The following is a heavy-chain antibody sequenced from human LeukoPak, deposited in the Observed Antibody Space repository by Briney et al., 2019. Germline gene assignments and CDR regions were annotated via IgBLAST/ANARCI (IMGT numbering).Heavy chain of an antibody. CDR3: SKDSDYYGPGSPYDY. CDR1: GLSFDVYA. V-gene: IGHV3-9*01. D-gene: IGHD3-10*01. J-gene: IGHJ4*02. Sequence: GASLRLSCAASGLSFDVYAMRWVRQPPRKGLEWASGISWNSGSIGYEDSVKGRFAISRDNAKISMYLQMNSLRAEDTALYYCSKDSDYYGPGSPYDYWGQGTLVTVSS. CDR2: ISWNSGSI.